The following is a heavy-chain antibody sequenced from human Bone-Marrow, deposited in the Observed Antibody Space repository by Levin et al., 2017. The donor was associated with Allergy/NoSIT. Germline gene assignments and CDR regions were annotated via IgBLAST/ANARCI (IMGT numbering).Heavy chain of an antibody. CDR1: GYTFNSFY. CDR3: ARLNKPGVMGALDY. D-gene: IGHD3-16*01. CDR2: INPSGSST. J-gene: IGHJ4*02. Sequence: RASVKVSCKTSGYTFNSFYLHWVRQAPGQGLEWMGVINPSGSSTTYTQKFQGRVSMTRDTSTSTFYMQLSSLRSDDTAVYYCARLNKPGVMGALDYWGQGTLVTVSS. V-gene: IGHV1-46*02.